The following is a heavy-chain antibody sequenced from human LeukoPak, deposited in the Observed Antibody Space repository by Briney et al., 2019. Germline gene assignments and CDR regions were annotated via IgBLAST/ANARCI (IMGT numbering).Heavy chain of an antibody. D-gene: IGHD2-21*02. Sequence: QPGRSLRLSCAASGFTFRNFPMHWVRQAPGKGLEWLALKSPDGTSQYYADSVRGRFTISRDNSKNTLSLRMNSLTVEDTAMYYCVSDTADWGQGTLVTVSS. CDR3: VSDTAD. CDR2: KSPDGTSQ. J-gene: IGHJ4*02. CDR1: GFTFRNFP. V-gene: IGHV3-30*01.